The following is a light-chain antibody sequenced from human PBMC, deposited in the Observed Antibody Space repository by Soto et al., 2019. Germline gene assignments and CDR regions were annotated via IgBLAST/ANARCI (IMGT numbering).Light chain of an antibody. CDR3: QQYGSSPPWT. CDR1: ESISSSY. V-gene: IGKV3-20*01. Sequence: EIVLTQSPGTLSLSPGERATLSCRATESISSSYLAWYQQKPGQPPRLLIYGASSKATGIPDRFSGSGSRTDFTITSSALEPEDFAVNYCQQYGSSPPWTFGQGTKVEIK. CDR2: GAS. J-gene: IGKJ1*01.